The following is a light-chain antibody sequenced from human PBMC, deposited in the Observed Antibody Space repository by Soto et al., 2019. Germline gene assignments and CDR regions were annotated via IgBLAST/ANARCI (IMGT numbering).Light chain of an antibody. CDR3: QQYKNWPIT. Sequence: EIVMTQSPATLSVSPGEGATLSCRASQSVSSNLAWYQQKPGQPPRILIYGASTRATGIPARFSGSGSGTEFTLTISSLQSEDFAVYYCQQYKNWPITFGQGTRLEIK. V-gene: IGKV3-15*01. CDR2: GAS. CDR1: QSVSSN. J-gene: IGKJ5*01.